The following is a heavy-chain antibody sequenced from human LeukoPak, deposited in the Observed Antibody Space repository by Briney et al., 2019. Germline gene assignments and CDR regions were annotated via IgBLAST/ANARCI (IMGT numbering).Heavy chain of an antibody. CDR1: GYTFTSYA. V-gene: IGHV1-18*01. Sequence: ASVKVSCKASGYTFTSYAMNWVRQAPGQGLEWMAWISVYNGNTNYAQKLQGRVTMTTDTSTSTAYLELRSLRSDDTAVYYCAREQSGYDGYIDYWGQGTLVTVSS. D-gene: IGHD5-12*01. CDR2: ISVYNGNT. CDR3: AREQSGYDGYIDY. J-gene: IGHJ4*02.